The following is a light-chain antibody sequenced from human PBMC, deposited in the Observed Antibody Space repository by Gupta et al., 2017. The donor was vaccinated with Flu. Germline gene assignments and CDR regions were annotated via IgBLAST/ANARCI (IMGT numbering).Light chain of an antibody. J-gene: IGLJ1*01. V-gene: IGLV2-8*01. CDR2: EVS. CDR3: CSYAGSNAYV. Sequence: QSPLPPPPSASGAPGQSVTISCPGTRGDIGAYNYVTWFQQHPGRSPKLIIYEVSERPSGVPDRFSGSKSGNTASLTVSGLQPEDEADYYCCSYAGSNAYVFGTGTKVTVL. CDR1: RGDIGAYNY.